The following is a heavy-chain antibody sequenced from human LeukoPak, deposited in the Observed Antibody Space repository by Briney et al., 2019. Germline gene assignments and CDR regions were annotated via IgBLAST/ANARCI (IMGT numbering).Heavy chain of an antibody. V-gene: IGHV1-2*02. J-gene: IGHJ3*02. CDR3: ARGLRRGYYDSSGFDAFDT. D-gene: IGHD3-22*01. Sequence: ASVKVSCKASGYTFTGYYMHWVRQAPGQGLEWMGWINPNSGGTNYAQKFQGRVTMTRDTSISTAYMELSRLRSDDTAVYYCARGLRRGYYDSSGFDAFDTWGQGTMVTVSS. CDR1: GYTFTGYY. CDR2: INPNSGGT.